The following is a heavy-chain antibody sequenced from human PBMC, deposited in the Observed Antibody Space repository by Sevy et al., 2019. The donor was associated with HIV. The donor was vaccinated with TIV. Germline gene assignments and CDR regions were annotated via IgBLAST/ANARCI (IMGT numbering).Heavy chain of an antibody. CDR2: ISDDGIIK. CDR3: AREGGYTSAWSPGNY. D-gene: IGHD6-19*01. CDR1: GFTFNTHD. V-gene: IGHV3-30*04. J-gene: IGHJ4*02. Sequence: GGSLRLSCAASGFTFNTHDMHWVRQAPGKGLEWVALISDDGIIKYYADSVKGRLTISRDNSKNTLSLQMNSLRMEDTAVYYCAREGGYTSAWSPGNYWGQGTLVTVSS.